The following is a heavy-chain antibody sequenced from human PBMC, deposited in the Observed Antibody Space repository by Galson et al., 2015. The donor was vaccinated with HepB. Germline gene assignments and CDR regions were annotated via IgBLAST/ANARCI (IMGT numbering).Heavy chain of an antibody. D-gene: IGHD3-10*01. CDR1: GFTLRSYA. CDR3: PKDEAFYGSGSYDY. J-gene: IGHJ4*02. V-gene: IGHV3-23*01. CDR2: ISGSGGST. Sequence: SLRLSCAASGFTLRSYAMSWVRQAPGKGLEWVSAISGSGGSTYYADSVKGRFTISRDNSKNTLYLQMNSLRAEDTAVYYCPKDEAFYGSGSYDYWGQGTLVTVSS.